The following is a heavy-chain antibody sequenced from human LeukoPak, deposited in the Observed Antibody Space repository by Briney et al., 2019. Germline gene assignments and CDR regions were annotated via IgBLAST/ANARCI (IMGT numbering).Heavy chain of an antibody. V-gene: IGHV3-23*01. CDR2: ISGSGGST. J-gene: IGHJ4*02. CDR3: AKDSGYYDSSGYSSLFDY. D-gene: IGHD3-22*01. Sequence: GGSLRLSCAASGFTFSSYAMSWVSQAPGKGLEWVSAISGSGGSTYYADSVKGRFTISRDNSKNTLYLQMNSLRAEDTAVYYCAKDSGYYDSSGYSSLFDYWGQGTLVTVSS. CDR1: GFTFSSYA.